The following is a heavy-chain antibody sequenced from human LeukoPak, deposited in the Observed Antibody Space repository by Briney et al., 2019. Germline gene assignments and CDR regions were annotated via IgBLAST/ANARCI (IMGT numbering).Heavy chain of an antibody. CDR1: GFTFSSYA. V-gene: IGHV3-23*01. CDR2: ISGSGGST. J-gene: IGHJ4*02. D-gene: IGHD3-10*01. Sequence: GGSLTLSCVASGFTFSSYAMSWVRQAAGKGLEWVSAISGSGGSTYYADSVKGRFTISRDNSKNTLYLQMNSLRAEDTAVYYCAKDRELYGSGRSTFYYWGQGTLVTVS. CDR3: AKDRELYGSGRSTFYY.